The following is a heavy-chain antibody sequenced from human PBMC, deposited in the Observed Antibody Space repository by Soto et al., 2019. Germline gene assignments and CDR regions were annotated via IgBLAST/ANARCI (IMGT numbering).Heavy chain of an antibody. CDR3: ARDPPQRITGTTWSEYFQH. Sequence: ASVKVSCKASGYTFTSYGISWVRQAPGQGFVWMGWISAYNGNTNYAQKHQGRVTMTTDTSTSTAYMELRSLRSDDTAVYYCARDPPQRITGTTWSEYFQHWGQGTLVTVSS. V-gene: IGHV1-18*01. J-gene: IGHJ1*01. CDR1: GYTFTSYG. D-gene: IGHD1-7*01. CDR2: ISAYNGNT.